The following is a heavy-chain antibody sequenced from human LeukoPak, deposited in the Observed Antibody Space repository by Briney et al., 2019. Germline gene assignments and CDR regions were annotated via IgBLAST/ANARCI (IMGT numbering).Heavy chain of an antibody. Sequence: PSETLSLTCSVSGGSISSSNYYWSWIRQPPGKGLEWIGEINHSGSTNYNPSLKSRVTISVDTSKNQFSLKLSSVTAADTAVYYCARDHTSGSYYWGQGTLVTVSS. CDR1: GGSISSSNYY. CDR2: INHSGST. V-gene: IGHV4-39*07. CDR3: ARDHTSGSYY. D-gene: IGHD1-26*01. J-gene: IGHJ4*02.